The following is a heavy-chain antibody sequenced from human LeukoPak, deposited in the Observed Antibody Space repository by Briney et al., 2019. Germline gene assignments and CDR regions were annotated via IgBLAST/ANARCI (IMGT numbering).Heavy chain of an antibody. CDR1: GFTFSSYW. CDR3: ARVGAEWELLLYYFDY. D-gene: IGHD1-26*01. CDR2: IKQDGSEK. Sequence: PGGSLRLSCAASGFTFSSYWMSWVRQAPGKGLEWVANIKQDGSEKYYVDSVKGRFTISRDNAKNSLYLQMNSLRAEDTAVYYCARVGAEWELLLYYFDYWGQGTLVTVSS. V-gene: IGHV3-7*01. J-gene: IGHJ4*02.